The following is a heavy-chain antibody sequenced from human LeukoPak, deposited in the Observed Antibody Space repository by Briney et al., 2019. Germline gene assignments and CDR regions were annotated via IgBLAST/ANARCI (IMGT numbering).Heavy chain of an antibody. J-gene: IGHJ5*02. Sequence: QAGGSLRLSCAASGFKFSNYEMDWVRQAPGKGLEWVSYISIGGDTRHYADSVKGRFTISRDNAKNSVYLQMNSLRAEDTAVYFCASLWELTMAWGQGTLVTVSS. D-gene: IGHD3-16*01. CDR3: ASLWELTMA. CDR2: ISIGGDTR. CDR1: GFKFSNYE. V-gene: IGHV3-48*03.